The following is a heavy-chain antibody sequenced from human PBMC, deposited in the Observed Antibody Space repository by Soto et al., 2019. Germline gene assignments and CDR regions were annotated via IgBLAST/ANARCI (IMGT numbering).Heavy chain of an antibody. V-gene: IGHV1-18*01. CDR1: GYTFTRYA. CDR3: ARDQDGDYEDY. D-gene: IGHD4-17*01. Sequence: QVQLVQSGAEVKKPGASVKVSCKASGYTFTRYAISWVRQAPGQGLEWMGWISAYNGHTNYAQKLQGRVTMTTDTSATTAYMELRSLRSDDTAVYYCARDQDGDYEDYWGQGTLVTVSS. CDR2: ISAYNGHT. J-gene: IGHJ4*02.